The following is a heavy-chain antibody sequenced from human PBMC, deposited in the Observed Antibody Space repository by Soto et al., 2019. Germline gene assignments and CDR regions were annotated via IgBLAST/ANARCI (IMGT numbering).Heavy chain of an antibody. CDR2: INPSGGST. CDR3: ARDVVVVPAAHYGMDV. Sequence: ASVKVSCKASGYTFTSYYMHWVRQAPGQGLERMGIINPSGGSTIYAQKFQGRVTMTRDTSTSTVYMELSSLRSEDTAVYYCARDVVVVPAAHYGMDVWGQGTTVTVSS. D-gene: IGHD2-2*01. V-gene: IGHV1-46*01. CDR1: GYTFTSYY. J-gene: IGHJ6*02.